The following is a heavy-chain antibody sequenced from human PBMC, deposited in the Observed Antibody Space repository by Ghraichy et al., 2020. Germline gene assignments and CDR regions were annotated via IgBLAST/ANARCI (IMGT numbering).Heavy chain of an antibody. CDR1: GFTFSSYS. Sequence: GESLNISCAASGFTFSSYSMNWVRQAPGKGLEWVSSISSGSSYIFYADSLKGRFTISRDNAKNSLYLQMNSLTAEDTAVYYCARDRVTANWFDPWGQGTLVTVSS. V-gene: IGHV3-21*01. CDR2: ISSGSSYI. J-gene: IGHJ5*02. CDR3: ARDRVTANWFDP. D-gene: IGHD2-21*02.